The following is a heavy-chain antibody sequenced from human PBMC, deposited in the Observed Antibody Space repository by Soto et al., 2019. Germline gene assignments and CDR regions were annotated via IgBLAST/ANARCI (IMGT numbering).Heavy chain of an antibody. V-gene: IGHV1-8*01. Sequence: ASVKVSCKASVYTFTSYDINWVRQATGQGLEWMGWMNPNSGNTGYAQKFQGRVTMTRNTSISTAYMELSSLRSEDTAVYYCARGGYSSGWYNWFDPWGQGTLVTVSS. J-gene: IGHJ5*02. D-gene: IGHD6-19*01. CDR1: VYTFTSYD. CDR2: MNPNSGNT. CDR3: ARGGYSSGWYNWFDP.